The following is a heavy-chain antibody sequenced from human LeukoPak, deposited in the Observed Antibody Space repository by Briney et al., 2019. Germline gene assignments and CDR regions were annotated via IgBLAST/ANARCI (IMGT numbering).Heavy chain of an antibody. Sequence: SETLSLTCTVSGGSISSYYWSWIRQPAGKALEWIGRIYASGSTNYNPSLESRVTMSVDTSKNQFSLKLSSVTAADTAVYYCARGVTNYYYYYMDVWGKGTTVTVSS. J-gene: IGHJ6*03. CDR3: ARGVTNYYYYYMDV. CDR1: GGSISSYY. V-gene: IGHV4-4*07. CDR2: IYASGST. D-gene: IGHD4-17*01.